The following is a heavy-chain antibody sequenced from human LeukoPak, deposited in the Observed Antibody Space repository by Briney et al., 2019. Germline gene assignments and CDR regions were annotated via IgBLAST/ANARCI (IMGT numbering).Heavy chain of an antibody. CDR3: GEAGGGAAGTLDY. D-gene: IGHD6-13*01. V-gene: IGHV3-23*01. Sequence: GGSLRLSCAASGFTFSSYAMSWVRQAPGKGLEWVSAISGSGGSTYYADSVKGRFTISRDNSKNTLYLQMNSLRAEDTAVYYFGEAGGGAAGTLDYWGQGTLVTVSS. CDR2: ISGSGGST. CDR1: GFTFSSYA. J-gene: IGHJ4*02.